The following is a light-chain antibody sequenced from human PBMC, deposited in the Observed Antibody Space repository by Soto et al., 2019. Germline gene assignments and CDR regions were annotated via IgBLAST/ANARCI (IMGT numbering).Light chain of an antibody. CDR1: QSISGY. CDR2: DVS. Sequence: EVLLTQSPVTLSLSPGVIATLSCGASQSISGYLAWYQQKPGQAPRLLIYDVSNRATGIPARFSGSGSGTDFTLTISSLEPEDFAIYYCQQRNYWQVTFGQGTLLEIK. CDR3: QQRNYWQVT. J-gene: IGKJ5*01. V-gene: IGKV3-11*01.